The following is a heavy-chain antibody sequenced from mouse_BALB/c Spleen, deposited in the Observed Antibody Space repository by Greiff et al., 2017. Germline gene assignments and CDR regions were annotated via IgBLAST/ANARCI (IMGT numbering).Heavy chain of an antibody. Sequence: EVMLVESGGGLVQPGGSLKLSCAASGFDFSRYWMSWVRQAPGKGLEWIGEINPDSSTINYTPSLKDKFIISRDNAKNTLYLQMSKVRSEDTALYYCARQRAYGYDGNWYFDVWGAGTTVTVSA. CDR1: GFDFSRYW. V-gene: IGHV4-1*02. D-gene: IGHD2-2*01. CDR3: ARQRAYGYDGNWYFDV. CDR2: INPDSSTI. J-gene: IGHJ1*01.